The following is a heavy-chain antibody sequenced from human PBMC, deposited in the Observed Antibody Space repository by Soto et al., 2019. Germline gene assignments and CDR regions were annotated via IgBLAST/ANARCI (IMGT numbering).Heavy chain of an antibody. CDR2: ISYDGSNK. CDR3: ARDSRFLNYYDSSYDPPAFDI. J-gene: IGHJ3*02. D-gene: IGHD3-22*01. V-gene: IGHV3-30-3*01. CDR1: GFTFSSYA. Sequence: GGSLRLSCAASGFTFSSYAMHWVRQAPGKGLEWVAVISYDGSNKYYADSVKGRFTISRDNSKNTLYLQMNSLRAEDTAVYYCARDSRFLNYYDSSYDPPAFDIWRQGTMVTVSS.